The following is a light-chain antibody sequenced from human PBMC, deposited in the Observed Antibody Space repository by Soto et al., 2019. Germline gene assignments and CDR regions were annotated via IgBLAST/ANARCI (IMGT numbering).Light chain of an antibody. J-gene: IGLJ2*01. CDR1: SSNIGSNT. CDR2: SND. CDR3: AAWDDRLNALV. Sequence: QSVLTQPPSASGNPGQRVTISCSGSSSNIGSNTVSWYHQLPGTAPKLLLYSNDQRPSGVPARFSGSKSGTSASLAISGLQSEDEADYYCAAWDDRLNALVIGGGTKLTVL. V-gene: IGLV1-44*01.